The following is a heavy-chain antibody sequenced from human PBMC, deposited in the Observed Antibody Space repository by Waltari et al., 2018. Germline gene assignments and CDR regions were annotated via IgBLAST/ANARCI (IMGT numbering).Heavy chain of an antibody. V-gene: IGHV4-61*02. CDR3: ARSPGSWSQDY. Sequence: QVQLQESGPGLVKPSQTLSLTCTVSGGSISSGSYYWRWIRRPAGKGLEWIGRIYTSVCTNYNPSLKRRVTISVDTSKNQFSLKLSSVTAADAAVYYCARSPGSWSQDYWGQGTLVTVSS. J-gene: IGHJ4*02. D-gene: IGHD2-15*01. CDR2: IYTSVCT. CDR1: GGSISSGSYY.